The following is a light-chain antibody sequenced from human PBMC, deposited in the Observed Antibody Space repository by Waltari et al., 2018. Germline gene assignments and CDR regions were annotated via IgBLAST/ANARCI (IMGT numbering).Light chain of an antibody. Sequence: SYELNQPPSVSVSPGQTATIPCSGDHLGDKYVCWYQQRPGQSPVLVMYQDSRWPSGIPERFSGSNSGNTATLTISGTQALDEADYYCQAWDNNIVLFGGGTKLTVL. V-gene: IGLV3-1*01. CDR1: HLGDKY. J-gene: IGLJ2*01. CDR2: QDS. CDR3: QAWDNNIVL.